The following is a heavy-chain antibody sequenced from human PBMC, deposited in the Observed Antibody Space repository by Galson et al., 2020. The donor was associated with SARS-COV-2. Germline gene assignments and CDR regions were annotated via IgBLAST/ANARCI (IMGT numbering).Heavy chain of an antibody. V-gene: IGHV5-51*01. CDR1: GYSFTSYW. Sequence: TGGSLRLSCKGSGYSFTSYWIGWVRQMPGKGLEWMGIIYPGDSDTRYSPSFQGQVTISADKSISTAYLQWSSLKASDTAMYYCATSISGWTWLFDYWGQGTLVTVSS. J-gene: IGHJ4*02. CDR2: IYPGDSDT. D-gene: IGHD6-19*01. CDR3: ATSISGWTWLFDY.